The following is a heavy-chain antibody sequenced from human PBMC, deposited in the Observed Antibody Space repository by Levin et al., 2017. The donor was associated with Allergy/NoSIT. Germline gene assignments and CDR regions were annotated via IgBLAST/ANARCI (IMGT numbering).Heavy chain of an antibody. D-gene: IGHD2-8*01. CDR2: ITATGGNT. CDR3: ARGIYCTNGVCYTIHYYAMDV. V-gene: IGHV3-23*01. CDR1: GFIFTSYG. J-gene: IGHJ6*02. Sequence: HAGGSLRLSCAASGFIFTSYGMSWVRQAPGKGPEWVSSITATGGNTYYADSVKGRFTISRDNSKDTLDLQMNNLRAEDTAVYYCARGIYCTNGVCYTIHYYAMDVWGQGTTVTVSS.